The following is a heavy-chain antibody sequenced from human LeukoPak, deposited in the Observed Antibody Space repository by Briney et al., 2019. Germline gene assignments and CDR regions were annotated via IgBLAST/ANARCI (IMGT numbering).Heavy chain of an antibody. V-gene: IGHV4-59*01. CDR1: GGSISSYY. Sequence: SETLSLTCTLSGGSISSYYWSWTRQPPGKGLEWIGYIYYSGSTNYNPSLKSRVTISVDTSKNQFSLKLSSVTAADTAVYCCASGCLFFDYWGQGNLVTVSS. CDR3: ASGCLFFDY. J-gene: IGHJ4*02. CDR2: IYYSGST. D-gene: IGHD5/OR15-5a*01.